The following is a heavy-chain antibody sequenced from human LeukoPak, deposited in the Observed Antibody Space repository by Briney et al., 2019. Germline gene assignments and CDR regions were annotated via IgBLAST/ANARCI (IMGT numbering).Heavy chain of an antibody. Sequence: GGSLRLSCAASGFTFSSYAIHWVRQAPGKGLEWVAVISYDGINKYYADSVKGRFTISRDNSKNTLYLQMNSLRAEDTAVYYCAKDLRNYYGSGSYYNVREDAFDIWGQGTMVTVSS. CDR3: AKDLRNYYGSGSYYNVREDAFDI. CDR1: GFTFSSYA. CDR2: ISYDGINK. V-gene: IGHV3-30-3*01. D-gene: IGHD3-10*01. J-gene: IGHJ3*02.